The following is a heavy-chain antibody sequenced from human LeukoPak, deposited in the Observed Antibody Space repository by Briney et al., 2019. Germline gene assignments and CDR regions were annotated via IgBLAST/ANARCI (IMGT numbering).Heavy chain of an antibody. V-gene: IGHV4-4*07. CDR1: GGSIRSNY. CDR3: ARVIYDSSGGGPFDY. CDR2: IYYSGST. J-gene: IGHJ4*02. D-gene: IGHD3-22*01. Sequence: PSETLSLTCTVSGGSIRSNYWSWIRQSAGKGLEWIGRIYYSGSTNYNPSLKSRVTISVDTSKNQFSLKLSSVTAADTAAYYCARVIYDSSGGGPFDYWGQGTLVTVSS.